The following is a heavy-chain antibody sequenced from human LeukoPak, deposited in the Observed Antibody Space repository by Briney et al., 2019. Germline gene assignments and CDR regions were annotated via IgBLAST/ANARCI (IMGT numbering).Heavy chain of an antibody. D-gene: IGHD3-22*01. J-gene: IGHJ4*02. V-gene: IGHV3-43*02. Sequence: GGSLRLSCTASGFNFDDYVMHWVRHAPGKGLEWVSLISGDGSGTYYADSVKGRFTISRDNSKNSLFLHMSGLRAEDTALYYCAREYYYDSSVGAFDYWGQGTLVTVSS. CDR2: ISGDGSGT. CDR1: GFNFDDYV. CDR3: AREYYYDSSVGAFDY.